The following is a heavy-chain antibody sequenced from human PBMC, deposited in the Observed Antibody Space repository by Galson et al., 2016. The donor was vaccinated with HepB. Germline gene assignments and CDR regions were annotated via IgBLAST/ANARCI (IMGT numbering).Heavy chain of an antibody. V-gene: IGHV3-33*01. CDR1: GFTFSNCA. Sequence: SLRLSCAASGFTFSNCAMHWVRQAPGKGLEWVAGIWYDGSNKYYADSVKGRFTISRDNSKNTLYLQMNSLRVEDTAVYTCARDQRIHLWSPSSPDYWGQGTLVTVST. J-gene: IGHJ4*02. D-gene: IGHD5-18*01. CDR3: ARDQRIHLWSPSSPDY. CDR2: IWYDGSNK.